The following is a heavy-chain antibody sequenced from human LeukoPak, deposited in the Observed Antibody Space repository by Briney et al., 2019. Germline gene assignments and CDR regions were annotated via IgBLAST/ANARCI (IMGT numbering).Heavy chain of an antibody. CDR3: ARLPAYYYGMDV. CDR2: HYSGSTS. V-gene: IGHV3-66*04. J-gene: IGHJ6*02. CDR1: GFAVSANY. Sequence: SGGSLRLFCAASGFAVSANYVKWVRQATGRGLEWVSVHYSGSTSYYADSVKGRFTISRGNSKNTLYLQMNSLRAEDTAVYYCARLPAYYYGMDVWGQGTTVTVSS.